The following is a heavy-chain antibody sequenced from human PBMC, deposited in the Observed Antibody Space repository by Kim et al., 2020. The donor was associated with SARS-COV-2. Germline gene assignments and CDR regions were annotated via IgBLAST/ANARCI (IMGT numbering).Heavy chain of an antibody. CDR1: RFTFDNAW. CDR3: TTGPFITNF. J-gene: IGHJ4*02. CDR2: IKSRFDGGTT. Sequence: GGSLRLSCGASRFTFDNAWMNWVRQSPGKGLEWFGRIKSRFDGGTTDYAAPVKGRFTISRDDSKNTVYSQMQRLKTEDTAVYYCTTGPFITNFWGQGSLV. V-gene: IGHV3-15*01. D-gene: IGHD3-22*01.